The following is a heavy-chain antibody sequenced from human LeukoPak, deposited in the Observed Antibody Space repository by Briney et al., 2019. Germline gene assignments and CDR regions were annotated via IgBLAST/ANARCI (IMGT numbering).Heavy chain of an antibody. V-gene: IGHV3-23*01. D-gene: IGHD3-10*01. J-gene: IGHJ4*02. CDR3: AKGTPLLWFGELLNYFDY. CDR2: ISGSGGST. CDR1: GFTFSSYA. Sequence: PGGSLRLSCAASGFTFSSYAMSWVRQAPGKGLELVSAISGSGGSTYYADSVKGRFTISRDNSKNTLYLQMNSLRAEDTAVYYCAKGTPLLWFGELLNYFDYWGQGTLVTVSS.